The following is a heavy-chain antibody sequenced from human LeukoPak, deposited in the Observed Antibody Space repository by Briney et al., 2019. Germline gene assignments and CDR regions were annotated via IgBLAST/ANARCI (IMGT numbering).Heavy chain of an antibody. CDR3: ARHKGFGVDFYYGMDV. J-gene: IGHJ6*02. D-gene: IGHD3-16*01. CDR1: GFTFSSYS. CDR2: ISSSSNTI. V-gene: IGHV3-48*02. Sequence: GGSLRLSCAASGFTFSSYSMNWVRQAPGKGLEWVSYISSSSNTIYYADSVKGRFTISRDNAKNSLFLQMNSLRDEDTSVYYCARHKGFGVDFYYGMDVWGQGTTVTVSS.